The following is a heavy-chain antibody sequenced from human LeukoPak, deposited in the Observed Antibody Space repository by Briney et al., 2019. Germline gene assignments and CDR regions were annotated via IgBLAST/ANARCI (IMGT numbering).Heavy chain of an antibody. CDR2: IYYSGST. D-gene: IGHD6-19*01. V-gene: IGHV4-59*01. Sequence: SETLSLTCTVSGGSISSYYWSWIRQPPGKGLEWIGYIYYSGSTYYNPSLKSRVTISVDTSKNLFSLKLSSVTAADTAVYYCASFIAVAGTAYFQHWGQGTLVTVSS. CDR3: ASFIAVAGTAYFQH. J-gene: IGHJ1*01. CDR1: GGSISSYY.